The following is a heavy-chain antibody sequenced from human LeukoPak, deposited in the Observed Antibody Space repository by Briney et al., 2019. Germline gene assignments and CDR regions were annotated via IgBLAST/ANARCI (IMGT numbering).Heavy chain of an antibody. CDR3: ARSSGWYWNYYYYMDV. CDR2: INHSGST. CDR1: GGSFSGYY. Sequence: NASETLSLTCTVYGGSFSGYYWSWIRQPPGKGLEWIGEINHSGSTNYNPSLKSRVTISVDTSKNQFSLKLSSVTAADTAVYYCARSSGWYWNYYYYMDVWGKGTTVTISS. V-gene: IGHV4-34*01. J-gene: IGHJ6*03. D-gene: IGHD6-19*01.